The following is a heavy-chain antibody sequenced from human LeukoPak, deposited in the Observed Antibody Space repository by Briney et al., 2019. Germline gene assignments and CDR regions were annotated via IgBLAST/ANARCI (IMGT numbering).Heavy chain of an antibody. CDR2: TSYDGTRQ. CDR1: GFSFGSHA. D-gene: IGHD3-10*01. V-gene: IGHV3-30*04. Sequence: GGSLRLPCVASGFSFGSHAMHWVRQTPGKGLEWLVVTSYDGTRQYYADFVRGRFTISRDNSKNTLYLHMNSLRIDDTAVYYCARDWSEGSGSYIDYWGQGALVTVSS. J-gene: IGHJ4*02. CDR3: ARDWSEGSGSYIDY.